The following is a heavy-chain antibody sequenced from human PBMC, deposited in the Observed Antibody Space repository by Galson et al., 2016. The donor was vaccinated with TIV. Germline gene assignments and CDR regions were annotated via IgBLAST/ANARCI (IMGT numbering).Heavy chain of an antibody. D-gene: IGHD1-7*01. V-gene: IGHV5-10-1*01. J-gene: IGHJ5*02. CDR1: GSRFTIYW. Sequence: QSGAEVKEPGESLRISCEGSGSRFTIYWIAWVRQMPGKGLEWMGSIDPSDSYSKYNPSFQGHVTISADKSINTAYLQWSSLEASDTAMYDCARQSGSTQNWFAPWGQGTLVTVSS. CDR2: IDPSDSYS. CDR3: ARQSGSTQNWFAP.